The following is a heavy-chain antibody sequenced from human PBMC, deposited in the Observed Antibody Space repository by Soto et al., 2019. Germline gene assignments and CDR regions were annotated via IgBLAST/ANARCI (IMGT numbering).Heavy chain of an antibody. CDR2: IYYSGST. CDR3: ARHLITGSGFQH. V-gene: IGHV4-59*08. CDR1: GGSISSYY. Sequence: QVQLQESGPGLVKPSETLSLTCTVSGGSISSYYWSWIRQPPGKGLEWIGYIYYSGSTNYNPSLTSRVTISVDTSKNQSSLKLSSVTAADTAVYYCARHLITGSGFQHWGQGTLVTVSS. D-gene: IGHD3-10*01. J-gene: IGHJ1*01.